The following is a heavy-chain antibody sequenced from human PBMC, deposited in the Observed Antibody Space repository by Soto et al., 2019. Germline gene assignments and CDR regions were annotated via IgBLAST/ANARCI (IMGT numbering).Heavy chain of an antibody. J-gene: IGHJ6*03. Sequence: SETLSLTCAVYGGSFSGYYWSWIRQPPGKGLEWIGEINHSGSTNYNPSLKSRVTISVDTSKNQFSLKLSSVTVADTAVYYCARHGWDFGVVIFPPRTNYYYYYMDVWGKGTTVTV. CDR3: ARHGWDFGVVIFPPRTNYYYYYMDV. D-gene: IGHD3-3*01. V-gene: IGHV4-34*01. CDR1: GGSFSGYY. CDR2: INHSGST.